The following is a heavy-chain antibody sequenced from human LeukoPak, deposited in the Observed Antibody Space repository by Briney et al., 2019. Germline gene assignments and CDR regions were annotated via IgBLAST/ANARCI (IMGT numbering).Heavy chain of an antibody. CDR1: GGSIRSSTYY. CDR2: IYYSGST. J-gene: IGHJ3*02. D-gene: IGHD4-17*01. V-gene: IGHV4-39*01. Sequence: SETLSLTCTVSGGSIRSSTYYWGWIRQPPGKGLEWIGSIYYSGSTYYNPSLKSRVTISVDTSKNRFSLKPSSVTAADTAVYYCARHTTANDAFEIWGQGTMVTVSS. CDR3: ARHTTANDAFEI.